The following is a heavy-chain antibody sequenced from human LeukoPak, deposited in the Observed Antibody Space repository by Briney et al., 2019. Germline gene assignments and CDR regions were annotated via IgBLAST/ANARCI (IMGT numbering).Heavy chain of an antibody. V-gene: IGHV4-59*01. Sequence: SETLSLTCTVSGGSISGYYRNWIRHPPGKGPEWIGYIFYSGVTSYKLSLKSRVTTSIDTSKNQFSLKLSSVTAADTAVYYCARGKEGDILTGYYLSFDLWGPGTLVTVSS. CDR3: ARGKEGDILTGYYLSFDL. CDR2: IFYSGVT. D-gene: IGHD3-9*01. J-gene: IGHJ4*02. CDR1: GGSISGYY.